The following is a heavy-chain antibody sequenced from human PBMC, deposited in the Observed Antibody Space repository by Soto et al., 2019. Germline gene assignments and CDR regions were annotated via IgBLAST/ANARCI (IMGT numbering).Heavy chain of an antibody. V-gene: IGHV1-69*12. J-gene: IGHJ4*02. CDR1: GGTFSTYA. CDR3: ASGIQLWLRRINNGYSG. D-gene: IGHD5-18*01. CDR2: IIPMFGTA. Sequence: VQLVQSGAEMKKPESSVKVSCKAPGGTFSTYAISWVRQAPGQGLEWMGGIIPMFGTANYAQRFQDRVTITADESTNTVYMELSSLRSEDTAVYFCASGIQLWLRRINNGYSGWGQGTLVTVSS.